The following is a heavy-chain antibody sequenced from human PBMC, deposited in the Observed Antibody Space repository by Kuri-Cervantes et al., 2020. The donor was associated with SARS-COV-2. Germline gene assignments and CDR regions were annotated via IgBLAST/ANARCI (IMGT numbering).Heavy chain of an antibody. Sequence: LLLTCAASTITFSECRMSRVRQAPGKGLEWVSDISSSTSTKYYVGSVKGRFTICRDKARRSLYLQMNSLKTEDTAVYYCTRDHDAAYYYDSSGYLSGWFDPWGQGTLVTVSS. V-gene: IGHV3-48*01. J-gene: IGHJ5*02. D-gene: IGHD3-22*01. CDR1: TITFSECR. CDR3: TRDHDAAYYYDSSGYLSGWFDP. CDR2: ISSSTSTK.